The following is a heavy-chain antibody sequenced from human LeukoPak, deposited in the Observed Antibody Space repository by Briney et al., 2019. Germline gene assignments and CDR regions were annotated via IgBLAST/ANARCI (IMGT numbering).Heavy chain of an antibody. CDR1: GGSISSYY. CDR3: ARGPGTWYYY. J-gene: IGHJ4*02. V-gene: IGHV4-59*12. D-gene: IGHD6-13*01. CDR2: IYYSGST. Sequence: SETLSLTCTVSGGSISSYYWSWIRQPPGKGLEWIGYIYYSGSTNYNPSLKSRVTISVDTSKNQFSLKLSSVTAADTALYYCARGPGTWYYYWGQGTLVTVSS.